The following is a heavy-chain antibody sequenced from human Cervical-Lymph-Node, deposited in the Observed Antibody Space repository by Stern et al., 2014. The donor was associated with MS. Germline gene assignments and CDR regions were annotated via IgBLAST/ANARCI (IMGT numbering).Heavy chain of an antibody. CDR2: TSLDGSDK. D-gene: IGHD1-26*01. J-gene: IGHJ4*02. Sequence: VQLEESGGGVGQPGRSLRLSCAASGFTFSRYAMHWVRQAPGTGLEWMATTSLDGSDKHYADSVKGRFTISRDNYKNVLFLQMNSLRADDTAVYYCARDIGPEGATFNYWGQGTLVSVSS. CDR3: ARDIGPEGATFNY. CDR1: GFTFSRYA. V-gene: IGHV3-30*01.